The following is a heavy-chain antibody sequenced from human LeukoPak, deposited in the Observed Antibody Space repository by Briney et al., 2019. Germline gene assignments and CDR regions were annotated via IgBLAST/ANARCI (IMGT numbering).Heavy chain of an antibody. CDR3: ARDFGMFTISHGDAFAI. CDR1: GYTFANYG. D-gene: IGHD5-24*01. V-gene: IGHV1-18*01. Sequence: ASVKVSCKASGYTFANYGISWVRQAPGQGLEWMGWISAYDGNTNYANKLQGRVTMTTDASTSTAFMELRSLTSDDTAVYFCARDFGMFTISHGDAFAIWGQGTVVTVSS. CDR2: ISAYDGNT. J-gene: IGHJ3*02.